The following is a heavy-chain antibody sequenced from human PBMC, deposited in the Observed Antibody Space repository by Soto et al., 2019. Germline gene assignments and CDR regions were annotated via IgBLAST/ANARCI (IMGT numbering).Heavy chain of an antibody. Sequence: GEARKISWKGSGYSFTSYWIGWVRQMPGKGLEWMGIIYPGDSDTRYSPSFQGQVTISADKSISTAYLQWSSLKASDTAMYYCACVSEKLFDGAFDIWGQATMVSVSS. CDR1: GYSFTSYW. V-gene: IGHV5-51*01. J-gene: IGHJ3*02. CDR3: ACVSEKLFDGAFDI. CDR2: IYPGDSDT. D-gene: IGHD3-3*01.